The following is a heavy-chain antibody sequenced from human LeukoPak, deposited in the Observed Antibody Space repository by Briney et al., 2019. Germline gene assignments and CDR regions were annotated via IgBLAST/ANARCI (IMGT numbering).Heavy chain of an antibody. V-gene: IGHV1-18*01. J-gene: IGHJ6*03. CDR1: GYTFTSYG. Sequence: GASVKVSCKASGYTFTSYGISWVRQAPGQGLEWMGWISAYNGNTNYAQKLQGRVTMTTDTSTSTAYMELSSLRSEDTAVYYCARGYSYGYYYYYMDVWGKGTTVTVSS. CDR2: ISAYNGNT. D-gene: IGHD5-18*01. CDR3: ARGYSYGYYYYYMDV.